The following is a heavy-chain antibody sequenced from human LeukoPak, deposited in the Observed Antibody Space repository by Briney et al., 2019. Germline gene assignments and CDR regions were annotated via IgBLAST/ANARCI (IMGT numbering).Heavy chain of an antibody. CDR3: AKDRIVGPTTSYDYFDY. D-gene: IGHD1-26*01. Sequence: PGGSLRLSCAASGFTFSSYAMSWVRQAPGKGLEWVSAISGSGVTTYYADSVKGRFTISRDNSKNTLYLQMNSLRVEDTAVYYCAKDRIVGPTTSYDYFDYWGQGTLVTVSS. J-gene: IGHJ4*02. V-gene: IGHV3-23*01. CDR1: GFTFSSYA. CDR2: ISGSGVTT.